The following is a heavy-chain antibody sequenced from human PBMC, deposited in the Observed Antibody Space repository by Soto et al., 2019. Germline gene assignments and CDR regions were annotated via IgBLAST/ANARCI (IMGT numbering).Heavy chain of an antibody. CDR1: GFTFSSYA. D-gene: IGHD4-17*01. V-gene: IGHV3-23*01. J-gene: IGHJ4*02. CDR3: AKVRGTTVVIRLFDY. Sequence: EVQLLESGGGLVQPGGSLRLSCAASGFTFSSYAMSWIRQAPGKGLEGVPAISGSGGSTYYADSVKGGFTISRDNSKNTLYLQMNSLRAEDTDVYYCAKVRGTTVVIRLFDYWGQGTLVTVSS. CDR2: ISGSGGST.